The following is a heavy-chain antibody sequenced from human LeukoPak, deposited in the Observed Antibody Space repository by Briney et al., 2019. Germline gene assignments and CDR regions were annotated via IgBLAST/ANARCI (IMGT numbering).Heavy chain of an antibody. CDR3: ARGDYDFWSGYYWDYYYGMDV. CDR1: AFIFSGHW. Sequence: AGGSLRLSCEGSAFIFSGHWMNWVRQTPGKGLEWVASIKEDGSVRQYVDSVKGRFSISRDNTKGSLFLQLNSLRAEDTAVYYCARGDYDFWSGYYWDYYYGMDVWGQGTTVTVSS. V-gene: IGHV3-7*03. J-gene: IGHJ6*02. CDR2: IKEDGSVR. D-gene: IGHD3-3*01.